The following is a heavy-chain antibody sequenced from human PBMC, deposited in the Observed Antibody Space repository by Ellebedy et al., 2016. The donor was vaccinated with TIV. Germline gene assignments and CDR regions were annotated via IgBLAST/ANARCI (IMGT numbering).Heavy chain of an antibody. J-gene: IGHJ5*02. CDR1: GYTFISYG. CDR2: ISAYNGQT. CDR3: ARDDRPLGFCTGGSCSERPRCLDP. D-gene: IGHD2-15*01. V-gene: IGHV1-18*04. Sequence: AASVKVSCKASGYTFISYGINWVRQAPGQGLEWMGWISAYNGQTNHAQKFQGRVSMTSNTSTTTAYMELRSLRSDDTAVYYCARDDRPLGFCTGGSCSERPRCLDPWGQGTLVTVPS.